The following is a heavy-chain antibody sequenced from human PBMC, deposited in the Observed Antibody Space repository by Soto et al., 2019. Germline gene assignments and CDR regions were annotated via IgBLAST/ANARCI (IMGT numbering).Heavy chain of an antibody. CDR1: GFTFDDYA. J-gene: IGHJ4*02. CDR3: AKDMGSGSYDY. D-gene: IGHD1-26*01. CDR2: ISWNSGSI. V-gene: IGHV3-9*01. Sequence: QAGGSLRLSCAASGFTFDDYAMHWVRQAPGKGLEWVSGISWNSGSIGYADSVKGRFTISRDNAKNSLYLQMNSLRAEDTALYYCAKDMGSGSYDYWGQGTLVTVSS.